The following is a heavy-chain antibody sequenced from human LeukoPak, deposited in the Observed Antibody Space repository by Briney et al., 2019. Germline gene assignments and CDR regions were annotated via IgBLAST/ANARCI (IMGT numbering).Heavy chain of an antibody. J-gene: IGHJ6*02. CDR2: ISGSGGST. Sequence: GGSLRPSCAASGFIFSNDAMHWVRQAPGKGLEWVSAISGSGGSTYYADSVKGRFTISRDNSKNTLYLQMNSLRAEDTAVYYCAKDRGYSTGPYYYYYYGMDVWGQGTTVTVSS. CDR3: AKDRGYSTGPYYYYYYGMDV. CDR1: GFIFSNDA. D-gene: IGHD3-22*01. V-gene: IGHV3-23*01.